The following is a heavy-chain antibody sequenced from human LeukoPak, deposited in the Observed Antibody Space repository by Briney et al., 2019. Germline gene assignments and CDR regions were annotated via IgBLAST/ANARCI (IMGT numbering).Heavy chain of an antibody. V-gene: IGHV3-21*01. CDR2: ISGSSSYI. CDR3: ARAALPIAFDI. CDR1: GFTFSYYS. Sequence: PGGSLRLSCAAPGFTFSYYSMAWVRQAPGKGLEWVSSISGSSSYIHYADSLKGRFTISRDNAENSLYLQMNSLRAEDTAVYYCARAALPIAFDIWGQGTMVTVSS. D-gene: IGHD1-26*01. J-gene: IGHJ3*02.